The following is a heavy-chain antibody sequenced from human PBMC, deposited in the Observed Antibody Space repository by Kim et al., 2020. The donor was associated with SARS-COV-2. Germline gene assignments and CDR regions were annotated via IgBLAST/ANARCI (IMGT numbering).Heavy chain of an antibody. V-gene: IGHV3-21*01. J-gene: IGHJ4*02. CDR3: ARDPGGDYYGSGSPVV. Sequence: GGSLRLSCAASGFTFSSYSIDWVRQAPGKGLEWVSSISSSSSYIFYADSVKGRFTISRDNAKNSLYLKMNSLRAEDTAVYYCARDPGGDYYGSGSPVVWGQGTLVTVSS. D-gene: IGHD3-10*01. CDR2: ISSSSSYI. CDR1: GFTFSSYS.